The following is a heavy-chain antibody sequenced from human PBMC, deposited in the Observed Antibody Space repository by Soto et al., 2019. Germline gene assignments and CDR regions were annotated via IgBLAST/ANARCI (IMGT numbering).Heavy chain of an antibody. Sequence: GGSLRLSCAASGFTVSSNYMNWVRQAPGKGLEWVSVIYSGGSTFYADSVKGRFTISRDNSKNTLYLQMHSLRAEDTAVYYCARDLVDSGYDWPLDAFDIWGQGTMVTVSS. V-gene: IGHV3-66*01. D-gene: IGHD5-12*01. CDR3: ARDLVDSGYDWPLDAFDI. CDR2: IYSGGST. J-gene: IGHJ3*02. CDR1: GFTVSSNY.